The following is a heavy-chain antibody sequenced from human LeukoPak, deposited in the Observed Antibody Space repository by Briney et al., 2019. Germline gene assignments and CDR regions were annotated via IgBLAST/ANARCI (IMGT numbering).Heavy chain of an antibody. CDR3: ARSPSVGPTRVDF. Sequence: GASVKVSCKASGYTFTNYGLSWVRQAPGQGLEWMGWINAYNGNANYAQKVQGRVTMTTDTSTNTVYMELRSLRSDDTAMYYCARSPSVGPTRVDFWGQGTLVTVSS. D-gene: IGHD1-26*01. CDR1: GYTFTNYG. J-gene: IGHJ4*02. V-gene: IGHV1-18*01. CDR2: INAYNGNA.